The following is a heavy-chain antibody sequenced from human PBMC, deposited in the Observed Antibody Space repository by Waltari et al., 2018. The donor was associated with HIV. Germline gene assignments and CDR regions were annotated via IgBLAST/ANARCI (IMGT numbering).Heavy chain of an antibody. Sequence: QVQLVESGGGVVQPGMSLRLSCAGAKFSFSSCGMHWVRQAPGTGLEWVAVIWFDGSYKYYADSVKGRFTISRDNSKNTVYLQMNSLRTEDTAVYFCARDGSGWYGSFDYWGQGTPVTVSS. J-gene: IGHJ4*02. CDR2: IWFDGSYK. CDR1: KFSFSSCG. CDR3: ARDGSGWYGSFDY. V-gene: IGHV3-33*01. D-gene: IGHD6-19*01.